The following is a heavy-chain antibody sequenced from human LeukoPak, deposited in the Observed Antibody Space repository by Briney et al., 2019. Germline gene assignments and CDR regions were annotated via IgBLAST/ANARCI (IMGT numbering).Heavy chain of an antibody. CDR2: INTNTGNP. Sequence: ASVKVSCKASGYTFTSYAMNWVRQAPGQGLEWMGWINTNTGNPTYAQGFTGRFVFSLDTSVSTAYLQISSLKAEDTAVYYCARGYYDFWSGYYPPFDYWGQGTLVTVSS. J-gene: IGHJ4*02. CDR3: ARGYYDFWSGYYPPFDY. D-gene: IGHD3-3*01. CDR1: GYTFTSYA. V-gene: IGHV7-4-1*02.